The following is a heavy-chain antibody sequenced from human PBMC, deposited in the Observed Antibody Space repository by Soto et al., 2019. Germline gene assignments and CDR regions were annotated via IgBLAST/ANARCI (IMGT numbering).Heavy chain of an antibody. V-gene: IGHV3-73*01. CDR2: IRSKANSYAT. Sequence: EVQLVESGGGLVQPGGSLKLSCAASGFTFSGSAMHWVRQASGKGLEWVGRIRSKANSYATAYAASVKGRFTISRDDSKNTAYLQMNSLKTEDTSVYYCTRTERSGYRMDVWGQGTTVTVSS. CDR1: GFTFSGSA. J-gene: IGHJ6*02. CDR3: TRTERSGYRMDV. D-gene: IGHD3-22*01.